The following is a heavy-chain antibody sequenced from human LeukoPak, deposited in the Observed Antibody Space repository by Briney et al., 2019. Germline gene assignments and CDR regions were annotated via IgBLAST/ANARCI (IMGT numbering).Heavy chain of an antibody. CDR1: GGSISSTNW. CDR3: AREGRYSGSYSDC. J-gene: IGHJ4*02. Sequence: PSGTLSLTCAVSGGSISSTNWWSWVHQPPGKGLEWIGEIYHSGSTNYNPSLKSRVTISVDKSKNQFSLKLSSVTAADTAVYYCAREGRYSGSYSDCWGQGTLVTVSS. V-gene: IGHV4-4*02. D-gene: IGHD1-26*01. CDR2: IYHSGST.